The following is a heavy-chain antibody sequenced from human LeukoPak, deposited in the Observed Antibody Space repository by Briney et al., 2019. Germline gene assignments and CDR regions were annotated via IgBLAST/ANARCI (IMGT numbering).Heavy chain of an antibody. Sequence: RASVKVSCKASGYTFTSYYMHWVRQAPGQGLEWMGIINPSGGSTSYAQKFQGRVTMTRDTSTSTVYMELRSLRSDDTAVYYCARESIAAHYFDYWGQGTLVTVSS. CDR2: INPSGGST. D-gene: IGHD6-6*01. CDR1: GYTFTSYY. CDR3: ARESIAAHYFDY. V-gene: IGHV1-46*01. J-gene: IGHJ4*02.